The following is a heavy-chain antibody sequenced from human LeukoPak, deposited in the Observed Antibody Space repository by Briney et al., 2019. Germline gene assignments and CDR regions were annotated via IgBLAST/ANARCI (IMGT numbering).Heavy chain of an antibody. D-gene: IGHD2-2*01. V-gene: IGHV1-69*13. CDR1: GGTFSSYA. CDR2: IIPIFGTA. CDR3: AREIVVPAAYYYYYYYMDV. J-gene: IGHJ6*03. Sequence: GASVKVSCKASGGTFSSYAISWVRQAPGQGLEWMGGIIPIFGTANYAQKFQGRVTITADESTSTAYMELSSLRSEDTAVYYCAREIVVPAAYYYYYYYMDVWGKGTTVTVSS.